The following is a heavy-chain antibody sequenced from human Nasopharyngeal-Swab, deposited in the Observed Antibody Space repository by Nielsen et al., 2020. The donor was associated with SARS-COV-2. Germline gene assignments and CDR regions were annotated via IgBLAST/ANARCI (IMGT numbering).Heavy chain of an antibody. Sequence: GEPLKISCAASGFTFSSYAMSWVRQAPGKGLEWVSAISGSGGSTYYADSVKGRFTISRDNSKNTLYLQMNSLRAEDTAVYYCAKGESITIFGVGGTYFDYWGQGTLVTVSS. CDR2: ISGSGGST. D-gene: IGHD3-3*01. CDR3: AKGESITIFGVGGTYFDY. J-gene: IGHJ4*02. V-gene: IGHV3-23*01. CDR1: GFTFSSYA.